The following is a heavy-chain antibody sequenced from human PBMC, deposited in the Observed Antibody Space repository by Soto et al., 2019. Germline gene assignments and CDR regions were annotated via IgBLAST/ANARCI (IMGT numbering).Heavy chain of an antibody. J-gene: IGHJ4*02. CDR3: ASDYGSNWRL. Sequence: QAHLVQSGAEVKMPGDSVQVSCKASGFVSSNYNFHWVRQAPGQSLEWMGRINAGNGNTQYSQNFQGRVTFTCDASARTAFMELTNLRFEDRAMYYCASDYGSNWRLWGQGTLVSVSS. CDR1: GFVSSNYN. D-gene: IGHD6-19*01. V-gene: IGHV1-3*01. CDR2: INAGNGNT.